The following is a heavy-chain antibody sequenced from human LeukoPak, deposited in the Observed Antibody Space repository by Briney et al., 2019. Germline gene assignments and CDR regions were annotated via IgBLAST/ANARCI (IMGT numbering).Heavy chain of an antibody. J-gene: IGHJ3*02. D-gene: IGHD3-22*01. CDR3: ARDIRYYDSSGYYLGRFGYDI. CDR1: GGTFSSYA. Sequence: GSSVKVSCKASGGTFSSYAISWVRQAPGQGLEWMGGIIPIFGTANYAQKFQGRVTITADESTSTAYMELSSLRSEDTAVYYCARDIRYYDSSGYYLGRFGYDIWGQGTMVTVSS. V-gene: IGHV1-69*01. CDR2: IIPIFGTA.